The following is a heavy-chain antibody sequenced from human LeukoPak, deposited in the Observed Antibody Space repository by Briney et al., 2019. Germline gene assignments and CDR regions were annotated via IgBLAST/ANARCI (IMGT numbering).Heavy chain of an antibody. V-gene: IGHV3-48*03. CDR2: ISSSGSTI. D-gene: IGHD3-22*01. CDR1: GFTFSSYE. Sequence: WGALRLSCAASGFTFSSYEMNWGRRAPGKVVEGVSYISSSGSTIYYAESVRGRFTIYRDNARNSLDLQMNSLKAEDTALYSYATGVDASGYSYWGQGTLVTVSS. J-gene: IGHJ4*02. CDR3: ATGVDASGYSY.